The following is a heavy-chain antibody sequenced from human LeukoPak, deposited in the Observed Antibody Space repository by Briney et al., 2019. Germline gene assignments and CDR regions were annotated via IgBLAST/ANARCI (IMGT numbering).Heavy chain of an antibody. J-gene: IGHJ6*03. CDR2: ISSSGTTI. CDR1: GFTFSGYE. Sequence: GGSLRLSCTASGFTFSGYEMNWVRQAPGKGLEWVANISSSGTTIFYADSMKGRFTISRDNAKNSLYLQMNSLRVEDTAVYYCARGPSDSYYYSYMDVWGKGTTVTISS. CDR3: ARGPSDSYYYSYMDV. V-gene: IGHV3-48*03.